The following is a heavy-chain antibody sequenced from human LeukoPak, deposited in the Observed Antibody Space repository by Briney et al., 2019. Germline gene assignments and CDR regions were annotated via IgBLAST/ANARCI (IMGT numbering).Heavy chain of an antibody. CDR2: GTNSEST. Sequence: SETLSLTCTVSGGSISSSCYYWGWIRQPPGKGLEWIGCGTNSESTYYHPSLKGRVTSSVVRCRNQFSLKMSSVSAAGTAIYYCSSQIYFETRDYFHLEWFDPWGQGILVTVSS. CDR1: GGSISSSCYY. V-gene: IGHV4-39*01. J-gene: IGHJ5*02. CDR3: SSQIYFETRDYFHLEWFDP. D-gene: IGHD3-22*01.